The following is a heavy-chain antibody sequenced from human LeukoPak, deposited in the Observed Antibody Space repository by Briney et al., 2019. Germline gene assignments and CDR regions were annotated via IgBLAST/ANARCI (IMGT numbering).Heavy chain of an antibody. CDR1: GFTFRNAW. V-gene: IGHV3-15*01. J-gene: IGHJ3*02. CDR3: TTELVTVARGVIRYGFDI. CDR2: IKSKSDGGTT. Sequence: PGRSLRLSCAASGFTFRNAWMYWVRQAPGKGLEWVGRIKSKSDGGTTDFAGPVKGRFTISRDGSENTLSLKMTSLQTEDTAVYYCTTELVTVARGVIRYGFDIWGQGTMVTVSS. D-gene: IGHD3-10*01.